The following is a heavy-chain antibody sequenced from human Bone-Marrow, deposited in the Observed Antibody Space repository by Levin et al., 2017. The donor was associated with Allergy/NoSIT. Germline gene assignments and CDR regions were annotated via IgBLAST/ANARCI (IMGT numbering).Heavy chain of an antibody. CDR1: GFTFTKYD. D-gene: IGHD4-17*01. V-gene: IGHV1-3*01. Sequence: ASVKVSCKTSGFTFTKYDINWVRQAPGQRLEWMGWIDPDNGRTKYSENFQGRVSITRDTSATTAYMELSSLRSEDTAVYYCAREIAVTGVTNYFDLWGQGTLITVSS. CDR2: IDPDNGRT. J-gene: IGHJ4*02. CDR3: AREIAVTGVTNYFDL.